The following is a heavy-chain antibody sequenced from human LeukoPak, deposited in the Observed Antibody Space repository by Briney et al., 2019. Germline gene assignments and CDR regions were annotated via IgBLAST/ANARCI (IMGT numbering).Heavy chain of an antibody. Sequence: GGSLRLSCAASGFTFSSHAMSWVRQAPGKGLEWVSGISGRGDSTVYADSVKGRFTISRDNSRNTLYLQMNSLRAEDTAVYYCARNQQLGGHSYYYYGMDVWGQGTTVTVSS. CDR1: GFTFSSHA. D-gene: IGHD3-16*01. CDR2: ISGRGDST. J-gene: IGHJ6*02. CDR3: ARNQQLGGHSYYYYGMDV. V-gene: IGHV3-23*01.